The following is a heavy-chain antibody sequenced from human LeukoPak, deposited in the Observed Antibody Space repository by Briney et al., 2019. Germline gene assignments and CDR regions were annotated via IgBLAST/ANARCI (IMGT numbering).Heavy chain of an antibody. CDR2: IYYSGST. Sequence: SETLSLTCTVSGGSISSSSYSWGWIRQPPGKGLEWIGSIYYSGSTYYNPSLKSRVTISVDTSKNQFSLKLSSVTAADTAVYYCARHSISSGFYFDYWGQGTLVTVSS. CDR3: ARHSISSGFYFDY. J-gene: IGHJ4*02. D-gene: IGHD6-19*01. V-gene: IGHV4-39*01. CDR1: GGSISSSSYS.